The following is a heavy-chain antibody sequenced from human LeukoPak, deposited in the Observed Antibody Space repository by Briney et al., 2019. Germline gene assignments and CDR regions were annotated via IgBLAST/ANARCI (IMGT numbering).Heavy chain of an antibody. CDR1: GFTFSSYS. Sequence: HPGGSLRLSCAASGFTFSSYSMNWVRQAPGKGLEWVSYISSSGSTIYYADSVKGRFTISRDNAKNSLYLQMNSLRAEDTAVYYCARDGRRAMDDFWSGYPSDYYYYGMDVWGQGTTVTVSS. CDR3: ARDGRRAMDDFWSGYPSDYYYYGMDV. V-gene: IGHV3-48*04. CDR2: ISSSGSTI. J-gene: IGHJ6*02. D-gene: IGHD3-3*01.